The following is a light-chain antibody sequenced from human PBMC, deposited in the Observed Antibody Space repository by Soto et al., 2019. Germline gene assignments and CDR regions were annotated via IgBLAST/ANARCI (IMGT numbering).Light chain of an antibody. CDR3: QQYYSTPPT. CDR2: WAS. V-gene: IGKV4-1*01. J-gene: IGKJ1*01. Sequence: DIVMTQSPDSLAVSLGERATINCKSSQSILYNSNNKNYLAWYQQKPGQPPKLLIYWASTRESGVPDRLSGSGSGTEFTLTISSLQAEDVAVYHCQQYYSTPPTFGQGTKVEIK. CDR1: QSILYNSNNKNY.